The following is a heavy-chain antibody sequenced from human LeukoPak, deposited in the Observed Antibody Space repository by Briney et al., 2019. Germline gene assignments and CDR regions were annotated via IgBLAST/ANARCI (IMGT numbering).Heavy chain of an antibody. CDR1: GFTFSSHA. J-gene: IGHJ4*02. D-gene: IGHD6-19*01. Sequence: GGSLRLSCAASGFTFSSHAMGWVRQAPGKGLEWVSAISGSGGSTYYADSVKGRFTISRDNSKNTLYLQMNSLRAEDTAVYYCAKSIAVAGTSDYWGQGTLVTVSS. CDR2: ISGSGGST. V-gene: IGHV3-23*01. CDR3: AKSIAVAGTSDY.